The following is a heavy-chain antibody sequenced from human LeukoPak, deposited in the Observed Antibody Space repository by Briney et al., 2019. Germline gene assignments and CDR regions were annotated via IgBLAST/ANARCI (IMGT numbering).Heavy chain of an antibody. CDR3: AIQTTYYDSSGYYPPSDY. V-gene: IGHV3-23*01. J-gene: IGHJ4*02. Sequence: TGGSLRLSCAASGFTFSSYAMSWVRQAPGKGLEWVSAISGSGGSTYYADSVKGRFTISRDNSKNTLYLQMNSLRAEDTAVYYCAIQTTYYDSSGYYPPSDYWGQGTLVTVSS. D-gene: IGHD3-22*01. CDR1: GFTFSSYA. CDR2: ISGSGGST.